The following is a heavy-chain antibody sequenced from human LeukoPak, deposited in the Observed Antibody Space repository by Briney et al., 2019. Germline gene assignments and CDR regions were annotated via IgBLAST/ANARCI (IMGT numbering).Heavy chain of an antibody. D-gene: IGHD3-22*01. Sequence: NSSETLSLTCTVSGGSISTYYWSWIRQPAGKGLEWIGRIYTSGTTNYNPSLKSRVTMSVDTSKNQFSLKLSSVTAADTAVYYCARSGDSYASSGLDWFDPWGQGSQVTVSS. CDR2: IYTSGTT. CDR3: ARSGDSYASSGLDWFDP. CDR1: GGSISTYY. V-gene: IGHV4-4*07. J-gene: IGHJ5*02.